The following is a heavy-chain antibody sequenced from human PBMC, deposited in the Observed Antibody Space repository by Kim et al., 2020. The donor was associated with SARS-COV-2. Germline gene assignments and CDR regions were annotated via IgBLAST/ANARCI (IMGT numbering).Heavy chain of an antibody. D-gene: IGHD3-22*01. J-gene: IGHJ4*02. CDR3: ARPETYYYDSSGAFDY. V-gene: IGHV3-11*06. Sequence: SVKGRFTISRDNAQNSMYLQMNSLRAEDTAVYYCARPETYYYDSSGAFDYWGQGTLVTVSS.